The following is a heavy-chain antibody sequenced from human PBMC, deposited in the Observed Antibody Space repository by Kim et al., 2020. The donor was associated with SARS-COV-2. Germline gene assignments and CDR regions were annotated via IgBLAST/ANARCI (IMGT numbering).Heavy chain of an antibody. J-gene: IGHJ4*02. CDR1: GGSFSGYY. CDR3: ARGLLYSSSWYWALTYYFDY. V-gene: IGHV4-34*01. D-gene: IGHD6-13*01. CDR2: INHSGST. Sequence: SETLSLTCAVYGGSFSGYYWSWIRQPPVKGLEWIGEINHSGSTNYNPSLKSRVTISVDTSKNQFSLKLSSVTAADTAVYYCARGLLYSSSWYWALTYYFDYWGQGTLVTVSS.